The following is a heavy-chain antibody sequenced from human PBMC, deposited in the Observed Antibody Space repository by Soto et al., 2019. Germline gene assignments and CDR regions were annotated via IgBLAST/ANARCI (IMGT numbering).Heavy chain of an antibody. V-gene: IGHV3-7*01. CDR1: GFSSNGHW. J-gene: IGHJ6*02. CDR2: IKRDGSEK. D-gene: IGHD3-22*01. Sequence: GSLRISCAASGFSSNGHWMTLVCQAQGKGLQWVASIKRDGSEKYYVDSVKGRFTISRDNVKNSLSLQMNSLRAEDTAVYYCARDPYYYDSHYYYGMDVWGQGTTVTV. CDR3: ARDPYYYDSHYYYGMDV.